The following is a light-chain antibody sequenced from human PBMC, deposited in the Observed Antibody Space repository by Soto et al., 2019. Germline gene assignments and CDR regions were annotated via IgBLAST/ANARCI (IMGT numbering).Light chain of an antibody. CDR2: NTN. V-gene: IGLV7-43*01. J-gene: IGLJ2*01. CDR3: LLFYGDTRV. Sequence: QTVVTQEPSLTVSPGGTVTLTCAASTGAVTSGYYPSWFQQKPGQAPRALIYNTNNKHPWTPARFSGSLLGGKAALTLSGVQHEDEADYCCLLFYGDTRVFGGGTKLTVL. CDR1: TGAVTSGYY.